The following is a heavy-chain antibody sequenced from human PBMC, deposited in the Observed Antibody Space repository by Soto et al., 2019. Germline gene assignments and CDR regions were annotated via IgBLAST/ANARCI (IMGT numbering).Heavy chain of an antibody. D-gene: IGHD3-9*01. CDR1: GGTFSSYA. CDR3: ARVRYYDTFAPLGYYYGMDV. CDR2: IIPIFGTA. Sequence: QVQLVQSGAEVKKPGSSVKVSCKASGGTFSSYAISWVRQAPGQGLEWMGGIIPIFGTANYAQKFQGRVTIIADESKSIAYMELSSVRSEDSAVYYCARVRYYDTFAPLGYYYGMDVWGQGTTVTVSS. J-gene: IGHJ6*02. V-gene: IGHV1-69*01.